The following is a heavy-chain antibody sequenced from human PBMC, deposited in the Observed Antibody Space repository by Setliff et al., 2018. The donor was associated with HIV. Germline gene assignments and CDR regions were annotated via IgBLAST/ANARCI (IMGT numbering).Heavy chain of an antibody. CDR3: AREYHIASTDTRLANYFDS. D-gene: IGHD3-3*02. CDR2: ISAYNGNT. V-gene: IGHV1-18*01. CDR1: GYTFTSYG. Sequence: ASVKVSCKASGYTFTSYGISWVRQAPGQGLEWMGWISAYNGNTNYAQKFQGRVTMTRDTSTSTVYMEVSSLRSEDTAVYNCAREYHIASTDTRLANYFDSWGQGTLVTVSS. J-gene: IGHJ4*02.